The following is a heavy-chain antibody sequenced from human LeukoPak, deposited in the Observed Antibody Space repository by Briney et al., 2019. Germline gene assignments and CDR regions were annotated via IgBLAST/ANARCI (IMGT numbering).Heavy chain of an antibody. V-gene: IGHV3-21*01. Sequence: GGSLRLSCAASGFTFSSYSMNWVRQAPGKGLEWVSSISSSSSYTYYADSVKGRFTISRDNAKNSLYLQMNSLRAEDTAVYYCARARGYSSGWRYFDYWGQGTLVTVSS. J-gene: IGHJ4*02. CDR1: GFTFSSYS. D-gene: IGHD6-19*01. CDR2: ISSSSSYT. CDR3: ARARGYSSGWRYFDY.